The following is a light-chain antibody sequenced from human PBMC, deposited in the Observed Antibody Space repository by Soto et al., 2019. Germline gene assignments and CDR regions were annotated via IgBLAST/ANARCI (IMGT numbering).Light chain of an antibody. V-gene: IGKV3-15*01. CDR1: QSVSAR. CDR2: GAS. Sequence: EIVFTQSPATLSLSPGERATLSCRASQSVSARLAWYQQKPGQAPRLLIYGASTRDTGIPARFSGSGSGTEFTLPISRLQSEDFEVYYCQQYNNWPRTFGQGTKVDIK. CDR3: QQYNNWPRT. J-gene: IGKJ1*01.